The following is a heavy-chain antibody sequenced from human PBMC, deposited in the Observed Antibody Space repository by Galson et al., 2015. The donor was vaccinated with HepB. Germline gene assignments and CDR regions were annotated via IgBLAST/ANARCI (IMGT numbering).Heavy chain of an antibody. Sequence: SLRLSCAASGSTFSSDSMNCVRQAPGKGLEWVSSISSSSSYIYYADSVKARFTISRDNAKNSLYLQMNSLRAEDTAVYYCARDWAVAGYFDYWGQGTLVTVSS. CDR1: GSTFSSDS. CDR3: ARDWAVAGYFDY. CDR2: ISSSSSYI. V-gene: IGHV3-21*01. D-gene: IGHD6-19*01. J-gene: IGHJ4*02.